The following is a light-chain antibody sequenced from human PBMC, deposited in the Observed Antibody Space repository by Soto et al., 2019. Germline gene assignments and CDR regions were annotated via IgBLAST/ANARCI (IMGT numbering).Light chain of an antibody. J-gene: IGLJ2*01. Sequence: SYELTQPPSESVAPGQTATITCAGNNIGRKSVHWYQQKPGQAPVLVVYDDSDRPSGIPERFSGSNSGDTATLTISRVEAGDEADYYCQVWDTNDPLVFGGRTQLTVL. V-gene: IGLV3-21*02. CDR2: DDS. CDR1: NIGRKS. CDR3: QVWDTNDPLV.